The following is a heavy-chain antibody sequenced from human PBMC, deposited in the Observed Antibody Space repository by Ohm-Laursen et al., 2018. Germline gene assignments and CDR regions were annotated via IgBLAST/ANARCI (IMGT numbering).Heavy chain of an antibody. Sequence: GASVKVSCKASGYTFTGYYMHWVRQAPGQGLEWMGWINPNSGGTNYAQKFQGRVTMTRDTSISTAYMELSRLRSDDTAVYYCTMYYDYVWGSYLGYYGMGVWGQGTTVTVSS. CDR1: GYTFTGYY. V-gene: IGHV1-2*02. CDR3: TMYYDYVWGSYLGYYGMGV. CDR2: INPNSGGT. D-gene: IGHD3-16*02. J-gene: IGHJ6*02.